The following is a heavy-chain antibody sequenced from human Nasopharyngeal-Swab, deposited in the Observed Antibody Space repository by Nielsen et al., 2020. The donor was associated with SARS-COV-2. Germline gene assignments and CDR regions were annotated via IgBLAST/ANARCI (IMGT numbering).Heavy chain of an antibody. D-gene: IGHD3-16*01. CDR3: ARDRTFVAGAPPFDI. J-gene: IGHJ3*02. CDR1: GYTFTHYA. V-gene: IGHV1-3*01. Sequence: ASVKVSCKSSGYTFTHYAIHWVRQAPGQGLEWMGWINAGNGDTKYSQKIQDRVTITSDTSATTVYMQLSSLTSEDTAVYFCARDRTFVAGAPPFDIWGQGTMVTVSS. CDR2: INAGNGDT.